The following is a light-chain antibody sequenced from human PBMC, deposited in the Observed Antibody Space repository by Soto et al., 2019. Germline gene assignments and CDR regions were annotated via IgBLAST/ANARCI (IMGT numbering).Light chain of an antibody. J-gene: IGKJ3*01. CDR2: AAT. V-gene: IGKV1-39*01. Sequence: DIRMTQSPSSLSASVGDRVTITCRASQYIGKYLNWYQQRPGKAPRVLIYAATTLESGVASRFSGSGSGTDFSLTISSLQPEDSATYYCQQSYTSFYTFGPGTRVDF. CDR1: QYIGKY. CDR3: QQSYTSFYT.